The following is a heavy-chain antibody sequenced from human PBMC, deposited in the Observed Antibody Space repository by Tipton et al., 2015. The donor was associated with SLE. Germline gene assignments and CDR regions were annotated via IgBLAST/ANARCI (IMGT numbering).Heavy chain of an antibody. Sequence: QLVQSGAEVKKPGASVKVSCKASGYTFTSYDINWVRQATGQGLEWMGWMNPNSGNTGYAQKFQGRVTMTRNTSISTAYMELSSLRSEATAVYYCARRNIAAARKDWYFDLWGRGSLVTVSS. CDR1: GYTFTSYD. CDR3: ARRNIAAARKDWYFDL. V-gene: IGHV1-8*01. CDR2: MNPNSGNT. D-gene: IGHD6-13*01. J-gene: IGHJ2*01.